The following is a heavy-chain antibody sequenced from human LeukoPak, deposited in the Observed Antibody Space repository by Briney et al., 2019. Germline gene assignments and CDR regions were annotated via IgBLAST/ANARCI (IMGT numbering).Heavy chain of an antibody. V-gene: IGHV4-59*01. CDR1: GGSISSYY. CDR3: ARGGTFYGDYFSLGY. CDR2: IYYSGST. Sequence: PSETLSLTCTVSGGSISSYYWSWIRQPPGKGLEWIGYIYYSGSTNYNPSLKSRVTISVDTSKNQFSLKLSSVTAADTAVYYCARGGTFYGDYFSLGYWGQGTLVTVSS. D-gene: IGHD4-17*01. J-gene: IGHJ4*02.